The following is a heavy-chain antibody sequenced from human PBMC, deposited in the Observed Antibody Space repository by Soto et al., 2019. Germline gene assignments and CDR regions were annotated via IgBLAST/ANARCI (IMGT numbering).Heavy chain of an antibody. J-gene: IGHJ4*02. CDR1: GGTFSSYA. Sequence: SVKVSCKASGGTFSSYAISCVRQAPGQGLEWMGGIIPIFGTANYAQKLQGRVTMTTDTSTSTAYMELRSLRSDDTAVYYCARDGIAVAGADYWXQGTLVTVSS. V-gene: IGHV1-69*05. CDR2: IIPIFGTA. D-gene: IGHD6-19*01. CDR3: ARDGIAVAGADY.